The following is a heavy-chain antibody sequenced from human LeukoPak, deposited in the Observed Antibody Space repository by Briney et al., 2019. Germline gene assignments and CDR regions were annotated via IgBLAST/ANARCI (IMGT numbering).Heavy chain of an antibody. CDR1: GFTFSSYV. V-gene: IGHV3-30*04. Sequence: PGGSLRLSCAASGFTFSSYVMHWVRQAPGKGLEWVAIISYDGSNEYYADSVMGRFTISRDNAKNMLYLQMNSLRAEDTAVYYCARGRGLGELAVASFDSWGQGILVTVSS. D-gene: IGHD6-19*01. CDR2: ISYDGSNE. CDR3: ARGRGLGELAVASFDS. J-gene: IGHJ4*02.